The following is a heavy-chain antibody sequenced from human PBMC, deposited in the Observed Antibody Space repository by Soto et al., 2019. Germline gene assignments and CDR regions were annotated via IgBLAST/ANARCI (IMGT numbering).Heavy chain of an antibody. J-gene: IGHJ6*02. V-gene: IGHV3-7*05. CDR1: GFTFSSYW. D-gene: IGHD3-3*01. Sequence: EVQLVESGGGLVQPGGSLRLSCAASGFTFSSYWMSWVRQAPGKGLEWVANIKQDGSEKYYVDSVKGRFTISRDNAKNALYLQMNRLRAEDTAVYYCARDSSDYDFWSGYNYYYGMDVWGQGTTVTVSS. CDR2: IKQDGSEK. CDR3: ARDSSDYDFWSGYNYYYGMDV.